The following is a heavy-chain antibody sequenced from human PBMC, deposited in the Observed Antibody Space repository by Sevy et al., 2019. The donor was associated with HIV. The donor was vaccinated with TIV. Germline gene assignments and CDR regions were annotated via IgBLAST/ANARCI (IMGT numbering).Heavy chain of an antibody. D-gene: IGHD3-10*01. CDR3: AKDYSAGITMVWGAYRARGDYFDY. Sequence: GSLRLSCVTSGFTFRTSGMHWVRQSPGKGLEWVAVISYDEAHKNYADSVKGRFSISKDNSKNTSYLQMSSLRTEDTAVYYCAKDYSAGITMVWGAYRARGDYFDYWGQGTQVTVSS. V-gene: IGHV3-30*18. CDR2: ISYDEAHK. CDR1: GFTFRTSG. J-gene: IGHJ4*02.